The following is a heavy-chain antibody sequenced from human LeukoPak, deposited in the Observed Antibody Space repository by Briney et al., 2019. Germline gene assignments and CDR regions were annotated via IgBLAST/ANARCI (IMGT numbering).Heavy chain of an antibody. CDR2: IYYSGST. D-gene: IGHD4-17*01. CDR3: ARDSGTGYGDYLFDY. CDR1: GGSISSYY. J-gene: IGHJ4*02. V-gene: IGHV4-59*01. Sequence: SETLSLTCTVSGGSISSYYWSWIRQPPGKGLEWIGYIYYSGSTNYNPSLKSRVTISVDTSKNQFSLKLSSVTAADTAVYYCARDSGTGYGDYLFDYWCQGTLVTVSS.